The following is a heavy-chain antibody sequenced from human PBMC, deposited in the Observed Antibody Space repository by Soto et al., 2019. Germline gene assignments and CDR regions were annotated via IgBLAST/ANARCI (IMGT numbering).Heavy chain of an antibody. CDR1: GYSVSSNSAA. CDR3: ARGLYSSSWYNWFDP. Sequence: PSHTLSLTCAISGYSVSSNSAAWNLIRQSPSRGLEWLGRTYYRSKWYNNYAVSVKSRITINPDTSKNQFSLQLNSVTPEDTAVYYCARGLYSSSWYNWFDPWGQGTLVTVSS. CDR2: TYYRSKWYN. V-gene: IGHV6-1*01. J-gene: IGHJ5*02. D-gene: IGHD6-13*01.